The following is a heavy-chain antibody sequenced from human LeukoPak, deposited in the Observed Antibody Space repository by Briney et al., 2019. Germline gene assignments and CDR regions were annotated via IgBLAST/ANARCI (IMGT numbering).Heavy chain of an antibody. V-gene: IGHV3-7*03. CDR1: GFTFSTYA. D-gene: IGHD3-10*01. CDR3: AKGKNTGSYLSHVDY. J-gene: IGHJ4*02. Sequence: GGSLRLSCAASGFTFSTYAMHWVRQAPGKGLEWVASIEKGGSEKNYVDSVKGRFTISRDNSKNSLYLQMNSLRTEDTALYYCAKGKNTGSYLSHVDYWGQGTLVTVSS. CDR2: IEKGGSEK.